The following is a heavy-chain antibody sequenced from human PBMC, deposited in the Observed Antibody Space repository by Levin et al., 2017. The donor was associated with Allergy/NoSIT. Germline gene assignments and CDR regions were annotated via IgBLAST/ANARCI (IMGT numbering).Heavy chain of an antibody. CDR3: ARDGASVTTGLGD. CDR1: GYTFTSYG. Sequence: GESLKISCKASGYTFTSYGISWVRQAPGQGLEWMGWISAYNGNTNYAQKLQGRVTMTTDTSTSTAYMELRSLRSDDTAVYYCARDGASVTTGLGDWGQGTLVTVSS. V-gene: IGHV1-18*01. CDR2: ISAYNGNT. J-gene: IGHJ4*02. D-gene: IGHD4-17*01.